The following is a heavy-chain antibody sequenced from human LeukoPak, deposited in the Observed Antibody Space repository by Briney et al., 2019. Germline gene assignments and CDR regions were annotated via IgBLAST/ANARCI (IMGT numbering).Heavy chain of an antibody. CDR2: INPNSGGT. D-gene: IGHD5-18*01. CDR1: GYTFTGYY. CDR3: ARDWGTAMPNGWFDP. V-gene: IGHV1-2*02. J-gene: IGHJ5*02. Sequence: ASVKVSCKASGYTFTGYYMHWVRQAPGQGLEWMGWINPNSGGTNYAQKFQGRVTMTRDTSISTAYMELSRLRSDDTAVYYCARDWGTAMPNGWFDPWGQGTLVTVSS.